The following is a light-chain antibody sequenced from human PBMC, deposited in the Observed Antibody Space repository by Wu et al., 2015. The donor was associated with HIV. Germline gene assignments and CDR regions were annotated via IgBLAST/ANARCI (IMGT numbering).Light chain of an antibody. V-gene: IGKV3-20*01. Sequence: EIVLTQSPGTLSLSPGERATLSGRASQSVSSTYLAWYQQKPGQAPRLLIYGASNRATGVPDRFSGSGSGTDFTLTISRLEPEDFAVYYCQQYGSAFGQGTRLEIK. CDR3: QQYGSA. J-gene: IGKJ5*01. CDR1: QSVSSTY. CDR2: GAS.